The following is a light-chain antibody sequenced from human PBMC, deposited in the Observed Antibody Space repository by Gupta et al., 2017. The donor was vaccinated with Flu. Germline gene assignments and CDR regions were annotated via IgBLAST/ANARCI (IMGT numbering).Light chain of an antibody. CDR2: GAS. CDR1: QSVSSN. Sequence: SPATLSVSPGERATLSCRASQSVSSNLAWYQQKPGQAPRLLIYGASTRATGIPARFSGSGSGTEFTLTISSLQSEDFAVYYCQQYNNWPAWTFGQGTXVEIK. CDR3: QQYNNWPAWT. J-gene: IGKJ1*01. V-gene: IGKV3-15*01.